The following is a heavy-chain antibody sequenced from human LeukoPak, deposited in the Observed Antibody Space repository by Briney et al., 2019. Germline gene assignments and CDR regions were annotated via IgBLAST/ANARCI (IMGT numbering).Heavy chain of an antibody. Sequence: GGSLRLSCAASGFTFSSYWMSWVRQAPGKGREWVANIKQDGSEKNYVDSVKGRFTISRDNAKNSLYLQMNSLRAEDTAVYYCASDGGNVDYWGQGTLVTVSS. V-gene: IGHV3-7*03. CDR2: IKQDGSEK. D-gene: IGHD4-23*01. J-gene: IGHJ4*02. CDR3: ASDGGNVDY. CDR1: GFTFSSYW.